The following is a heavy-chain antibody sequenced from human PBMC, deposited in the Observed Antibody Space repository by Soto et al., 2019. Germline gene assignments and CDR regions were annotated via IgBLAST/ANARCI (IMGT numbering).Heavy chain of an antibody. CDR2: IIPILGIA. CDR3: ARDVVDIVATTHLNWFDP. D-gene: IGHD5-12*01. J-gene: IGHJ5*02. V-gene: IGHV1-69*04. Sequence: ASVKVSCKASGGTFSSYTISWVRQAPGQGLEWMGRIIPILGIANYAQKFQGRVTITADKSTSTAYMELSSLRSEDTAVYYCARDVVDIVATTHLNWFDPWGQGTLVTVSS. CDR1: GGTFSSYT.